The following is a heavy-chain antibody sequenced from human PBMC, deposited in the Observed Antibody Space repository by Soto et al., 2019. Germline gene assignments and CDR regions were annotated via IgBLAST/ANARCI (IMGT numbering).Heavy chain of an antibody. CDR1: GVSIYSTDYY. D-gene: IGHD3-3*02. V-gene: IGHV4-39*01. J-gene: IGHJ4*02. CDR2: VTYTGGA. Sequence: SETLSLTCTVSGVSIYSTDYYWGWLRQPPGKGLEWIGSVTYTGGAYYNVSLLSRTTISLDTSKNQLSLKVTSVTAADTAVYYCERPLLEQHFCGFAYWGQGALVTVSS. CDR3: ERPLLEQHFCGFAY.